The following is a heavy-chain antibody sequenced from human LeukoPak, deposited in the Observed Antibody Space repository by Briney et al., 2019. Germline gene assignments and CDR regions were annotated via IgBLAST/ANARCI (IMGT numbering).Heavy chain of an antibody. D-gene: IGHD6-6*01. V-gene: IGHV1-8*01. CDR2: MNPNSGNT. CDR3: ARAYSRSPSRAARRVGYYGMDV. J-gene: IGHJ6*02. Sequence: GASVKVSCKASGYTFTTYDINWMRQAPGPGLEWMGWMNPNSGNTAYAQKSQGRVTITRKTSISTPYIELSSLRSVDTAVYYCARAYSRSPSRAARRVGYYGMDVWGQGNTVTVSS. CDR1: GYTFTTYD.